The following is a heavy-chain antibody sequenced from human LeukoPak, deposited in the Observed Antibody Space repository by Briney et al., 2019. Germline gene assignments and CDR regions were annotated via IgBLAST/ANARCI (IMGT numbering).Heavy chain of an antibody. CDR2: ISPSGDIT. Sequence: GSLRLSCAASGFTFSSYTMSWVRQRPGKGLEWVSTISPSGDITQYADSVKGHFTISRDNSESTLFLQMTSLRAEDTAVYYCARNSSGHYPFDCWGQGTLVTVSS. J-gene: IGHJ4*02. CDR3: ARNSSGHYPFDC. D-gene: IGHD3-22*01. V-gene: IGHV3-23*01. CDR1: GFTFSSYT.